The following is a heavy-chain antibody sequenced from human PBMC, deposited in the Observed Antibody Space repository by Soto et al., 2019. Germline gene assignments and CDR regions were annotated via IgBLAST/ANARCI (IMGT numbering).Heavy chain of an antibody. D-gene: IGHD1-1*01. CDR2: ISAHNGNT. Sequence: QVHLVQSGAEVKKPGASVKVSCKGSGYAFTTYGITWVRQAPGQGLEWMGWISAHNGNTNYAQKLQGRVTVTRDTSRSTTYMELRSLRSDDTAGYYCAGGRYGDYWGQGARVTVSS. V-gene: IGHV1-18*01. CDR3: AGGRYGDY. CDR1: GYAFTTYG. J-gene: IGHJ4*02.